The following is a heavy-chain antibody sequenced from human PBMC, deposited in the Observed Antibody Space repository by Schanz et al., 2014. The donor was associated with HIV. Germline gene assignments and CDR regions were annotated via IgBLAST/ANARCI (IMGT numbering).Heavy chain of an antibody. Sequence: QLQLQESGPGLVEPSETLSLTCNVSGDSIKSIGYYWDWIRQPPGKGLEWIGNVYYSGSTFYNPSLKGRVPMSVDTPKFQFPRKLTSVTAADTAVYYCARRAGFGDYVDYWGPGTLVTVSS. V-gene: IGHV4-39*01. J-gene: IGHJ4*02. CDR3: ARRAGFGDYVDY. D-gene: IGHD3-10*01. CDR1: GDSIKSIGYY. CDR2: VYYSGST.